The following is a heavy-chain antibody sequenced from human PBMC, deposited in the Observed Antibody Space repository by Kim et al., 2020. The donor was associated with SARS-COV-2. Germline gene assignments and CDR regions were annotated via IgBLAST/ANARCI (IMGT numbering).Heavy chain of an antibody. CDR3: ARDTATRYFDL. CDR2: IYYSGST. J-gene: IGHJ2*01. D-gene: IGHD2-21*02. Sequence: SETLSLTCTVSGGSISSGGYYWSWIRQHPGKGLEWIGYIYYSGSTYYNPSLKSRVTISVDTSKNQFSLKLSSVTAADTAVYYCARDTATRYFDLWGRGTLVTFSP. V-gene: IGHV4-31*03. CDR1: GGSISSGGYY.